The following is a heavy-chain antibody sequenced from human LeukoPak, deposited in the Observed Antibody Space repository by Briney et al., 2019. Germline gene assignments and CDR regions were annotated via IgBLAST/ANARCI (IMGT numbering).Heavy chain of an antibody. D-gene: IGHD5-18*01. V-gene: IGHV4-59*01. J-gene: IGHJ4*02. CDR3: ARVMDYSYGQAVYYFDY. Sequence: SETLSLTCTVSGGSISSYYWSWIRQPPGKGLEWIGYMYYSGSTNYNPSLKSRVTISVDTSKNQFSLKLSSVTAADTAVYYCARVMDYSYGQAVYYFDYWGQGTLVTVSS. CDR1: GGSISSYY. CDR2: MYYSGST.